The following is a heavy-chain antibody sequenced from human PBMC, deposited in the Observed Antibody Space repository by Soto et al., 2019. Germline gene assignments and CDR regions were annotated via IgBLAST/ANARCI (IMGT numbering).Heavy chain of an antibody. V-gene: IGHV1-8*01. J-gene: IGHJ3*02. CDR2: MNPNSGNT. CDR3: ARVTRWTYAFDI. CDR1: GYTFTSYD. Sequence: ASVKASCKASGYTFTSYDINWVRQATGQGLEWMGWMNPNSGNTGYAQKFQGRVTMTRNTSISTAYMELSSLRSEDPAVYYCARVTRWTYAFDIWGQGTLVTVSS. D-gene: IGHD2-15*01.